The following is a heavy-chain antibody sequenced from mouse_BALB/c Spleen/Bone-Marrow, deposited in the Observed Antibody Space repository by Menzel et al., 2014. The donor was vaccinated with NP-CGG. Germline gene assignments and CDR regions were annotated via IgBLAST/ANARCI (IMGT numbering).Heavy chain of an antibody. J-gene: IGHJ2*01. CDR2: ISSYNDAT. CDR1: GYSFXGYY. CDR3: ARNFDS. V-gene: IGHV1S34*01. Sequence: LVRTGASVKISCKASGYSFXGYYIHWVRQSHGKSLEWIGYISSYNDATNYNQKFKGKATFTLDTSSSAAYMQFNSLTSEDSAVYYCARNFDSWGQGTTLTVSS.